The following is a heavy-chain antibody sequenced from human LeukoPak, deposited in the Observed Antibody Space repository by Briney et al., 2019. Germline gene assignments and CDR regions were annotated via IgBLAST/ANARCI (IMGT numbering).Heavy chain of an antibody. CDR2: INHSGST. J-gene: IGHJ4*02. V-gene: IGHV4-34*01. Sequence: SETLSLTCAVYGGSFSGYYWSWIRQPPGEGLEWIGEINHSGSTNYNPSLKSRVTISVDTSKNQFSLKLSSVTAADTAVYYCARGANQLRPFDYWGQGTLVTVSS. CDR3: ARGANQLRPFDY. CDR1: GGSFSGYY. D-gene: IGHD4/OR15-4a*01.